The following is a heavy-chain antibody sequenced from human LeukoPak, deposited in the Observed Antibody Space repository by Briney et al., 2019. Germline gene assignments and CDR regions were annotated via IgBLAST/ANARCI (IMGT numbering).Heavy chain of an antibody. Sequence: PGGSLRLSCAASGFTFSSYAMSWVRQAPGKGLEWVSAISGSGGSTYYADSVKGRFTISRDNSKNTLYLQMNSLRAEDTAVYYCARVGLRFLEWSAFDYWGQGTLVTVSS. CDR3: ARVGLRFLEWSAFDY. J-gene: IGHJ4*02. V-gene: IGHV3-23*01. D-gene: IGHD3-3*01. CDR2: ISGSGGST. CDR1: GFTFSSYA.